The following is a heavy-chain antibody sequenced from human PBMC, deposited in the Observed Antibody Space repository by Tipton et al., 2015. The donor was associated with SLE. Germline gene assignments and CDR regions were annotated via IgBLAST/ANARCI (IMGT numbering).Heavy chain of an antibody. J-gene: IGHJ4*02. CDR2: ISDDGDRT. V-gene: IGHV3-23*04. Sequence: QLVQSGGGVVQPGRSLRLSCEASGFIFSSYGMHWVRQAPGKGLEWVSGISDDGDRTYYADSVKGRFTIFRDNSKNTLSLQMNSLRAGDTAVYYCAKDRRSRDWGPGTLVTVTS. CDR3: AKDRRSRD. CDR1: GFIFSSYG.